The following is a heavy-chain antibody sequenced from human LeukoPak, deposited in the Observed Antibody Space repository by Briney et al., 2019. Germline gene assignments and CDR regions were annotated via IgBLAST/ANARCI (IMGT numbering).Heavy chain of an antibody. CDR1: GYTFTSNY. CDR3: ARTQDYFDTTRYFGY. J-gene: IGHJ4*02. V-gene: IGHV1-18*01. CDR2: ISGYNGAT. D-gene: IGHD3-22*01. Sequence: GASVKVSCKASGYTFTSNYMTWVRQAPGQGLEWMGWISGYNGATNYAQKFQGRVTMTTDTSTSTAYMELRSLRSDDTAIYYCARTQDYFDTTRYFGYWGQGTLVTVSS.